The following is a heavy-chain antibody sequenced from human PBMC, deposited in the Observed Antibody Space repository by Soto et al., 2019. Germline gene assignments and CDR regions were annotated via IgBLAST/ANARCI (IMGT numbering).Heavy chain of an antibody. V-gene: IGHV3-23*01. Sequence: GSLRLSCAASGFAFFSHAMSWGRPAPGKGLEWVSAISGSGSSTYYADSVKGRFTISRDNSRSTLYLQMSSLRAEDTAVYYCAKQMYTYYYYGMDVWGQGTTVTVSS. CDR1: GFAFFSHA. CDR3: AKQMYTYYYYGMDV. J-gene: IGHJ6*02. CDR2: ISGSGSST. D-gene: IGHD1-1*01.